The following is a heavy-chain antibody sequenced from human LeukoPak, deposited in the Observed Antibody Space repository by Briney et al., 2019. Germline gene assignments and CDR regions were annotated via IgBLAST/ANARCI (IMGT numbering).Heavy chain of an antibody. CDR1: GFTFSSYA. V-gene: IGHV3-23*01. CDR3: AKVSSGSCFDY. CDR2: ISGSGGST. D-gene: IGHD1-26*01. Sequence: GGSLRLSCAASGFTFSSYAMSWVRQAPWKGLEWVSAISGSGGSTYYADSVKGRFTISRDNSKNTLYLQMNSLRAEDTAVYYRAKVSSGSCFDYWGQGTLVTVSP. J-gene: IGHJ4*02.